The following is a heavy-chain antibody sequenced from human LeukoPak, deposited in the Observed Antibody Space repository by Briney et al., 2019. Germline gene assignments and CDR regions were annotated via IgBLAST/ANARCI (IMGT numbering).Heavy chain of an antibody. CDR2: ISSSGSTI. CDR1: GFTFSDYY. V-gene: IGHV3-11*04. D-gene: IGHD6-19*01. CDR3: ARGIGSGWFGGDWFDP. J-gene: IGHJ5*02. Sequence: SGGSLRLSCAASGFTFSDYYMSWIRQAPGKGLEWVSYISSSGSTIYYADSVKGRFTISRDNSKNTLYLQMNSLRAEDTAVYYCARGIGSGWFGGDWFDPWGQGTLVTVSS.